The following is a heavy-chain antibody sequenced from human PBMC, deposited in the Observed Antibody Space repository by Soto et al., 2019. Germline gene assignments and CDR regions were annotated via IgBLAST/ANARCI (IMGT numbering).Heavy chain of an antibody. Sequence: ASVKVSCKASGYTFTSYAMHWVRQAPGQRLEWMGWINAGNGNTKYSQKFQGRVTITRDTSASTAYMELSSLRSEDTAVYYCARRYSSSWYVWFDPWGQGTLVTVSS. V-gene: IGHV1-3*01. J-gene: IGHJ5*02. D-gene: IGHD6-13*01. CDR1: GYTFTSYA. CDR2: INAGNGNT. CDR3: ARRYSSSWYVWFDP.